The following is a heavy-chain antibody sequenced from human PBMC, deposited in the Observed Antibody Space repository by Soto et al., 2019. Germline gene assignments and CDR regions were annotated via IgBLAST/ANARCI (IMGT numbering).Heavy chain of an antibody. J-gene: IGHJ4*02. CDR3: ARYGSVVVAATMPYYFDY. CDR2: IYYSGST. Sequence: SSETLSLTCTVSGGSISSGGCYWSWIRQHPGKGLEWIGYIYYSGSTYYNPSLKSRVTISVDTSKNQFSLKLSSVTAADTAVYYCARYGSVVVAATMPYYFDYWGQGTLVTVSS. D-gene: IGHD2-15*01. CDR1: GGSISSGGCY. V-gene: IGHV4-31*03.